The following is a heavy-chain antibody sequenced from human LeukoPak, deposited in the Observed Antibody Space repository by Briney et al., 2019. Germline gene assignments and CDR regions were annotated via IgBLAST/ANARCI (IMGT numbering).Heavy chain of an antibody. D-gene: IGHD6-19*01. CDR2: IHISGST. Sequence: PSETLSLTCTVSGGSIRGDYWSWIRQPAEKGLEWIGRIHISGSTNYNPSLKSQVTMSVDTSKNQFSLKLSSVTAADTAMYYCARAPEFSSGWLLDSWGQGTLVTVSS. J-gene: IGHJ4*02. V-gene: IGHV4-4*07. CDR1: GGSIRGDY. CDR3: ARAPEFSSGWLLDS.